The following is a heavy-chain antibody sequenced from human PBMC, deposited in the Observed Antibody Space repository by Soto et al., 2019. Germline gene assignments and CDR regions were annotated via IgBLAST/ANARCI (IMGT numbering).Heavy chain of an antibody. CDR1: GFSFSTYA. J-gene: IGHJ3*01. CDR2: ISYDGSNA. D-gene: IGHD3-10*01. V-gene: IGHV3-30*04. CDR3: ARDGGGFGELLLNSYDAFDL. Sequence: QEQLVESGGGVVQPGTSLRLSCTASGFSFSTYAMYWVRQAPGKGLEWVAIISYDGSNAQYADSVKGRFTVARDNSKNTLYLQMDSLTAEDTAVYFWARDGGGFGELLLNSYDAFDLWGQGKLVTVSS.